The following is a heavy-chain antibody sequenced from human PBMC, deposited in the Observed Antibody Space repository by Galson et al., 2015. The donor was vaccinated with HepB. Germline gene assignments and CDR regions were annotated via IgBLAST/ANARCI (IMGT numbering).Heavy chain of an antibody. CDR3: AREDGVY. Sequence: WSWIRQHPGKGLEWIGYIYYSGSTYYNPSLKSRVTISVDTSKNQFSLKLSSVTAADTAVYYCAREDGVYWGQGTLVTVSS. D-gene: IGHD3-10*01. J-gene: IGHJ4*02. V-gene: IGHV4-31*02. CDR2: IYYSGST.